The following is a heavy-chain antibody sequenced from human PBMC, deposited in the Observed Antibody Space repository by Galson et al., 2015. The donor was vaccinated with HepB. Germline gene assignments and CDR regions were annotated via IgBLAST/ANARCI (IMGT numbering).Heavy chain of an antibody. CDR1: GASISSFY. V-gene: IGHV4-59*08. CDR2: VFHTGPT. D-gene: IGHD1-26*01. Sequence: SETLSLTCSVSGASISSFYWSWIRQPPGKEFEWVGYVFHTGPTKYNPSLKGRVTISVDTSKTQFSLNLRSVTAADAAMYFCAHGNMVGATLNFQYWGPGTPVTVSS. J-gene: IGHJ1*01. CDR3: AHGNMVGATLNFQY.